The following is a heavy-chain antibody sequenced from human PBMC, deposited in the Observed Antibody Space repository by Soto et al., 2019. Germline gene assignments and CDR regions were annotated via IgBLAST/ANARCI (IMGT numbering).Heavy chain of an antibody. Sequence: QVQLQQWGAGLLKPSETLSLTCAVYGGSFSGYYWNWIRQPPGKGLEWIGEINHSGSTNYNPSLTSPVTLSVDTSKNPFSMKLSSVTAADTAVYYCARGWGRIFDYLCQGTLVTVSS. CDR1: GGSFSGYY. D-gene: IGHD7-27*01. CDR3: ARGWGRIFDY. J-gene: IGHJ4*02. V-gene: IGHV4-34*01. CDR2: INHSGST.